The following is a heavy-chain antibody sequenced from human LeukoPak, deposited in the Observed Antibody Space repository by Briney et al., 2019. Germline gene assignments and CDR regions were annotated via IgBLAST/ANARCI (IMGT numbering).Heavy chain of an antibody. CDR1: GGSISSYY. CDR2: IYYSGST. J-gene: IGHJ4*02. CDR3: ARNGAAAGPYYFDY. V-gene: IGHV4-59*01. D-gene: IGHD6-13*01. Sequence: SETLSLTCTVSGGSISSYYWSWIRQPPGKGLEWIGYIYYSGSTNYNPSLKSRVTISVDTSKNQFSLKLSSVTAADTAVYYCARNGAAAGPYYFDYWGQGTLVTVSS.